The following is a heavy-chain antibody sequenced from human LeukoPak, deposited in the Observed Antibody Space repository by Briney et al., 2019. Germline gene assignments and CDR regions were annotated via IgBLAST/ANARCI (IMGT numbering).Heavy chain of an antibody. J-gene: IGHJ3*02. CDR1: GGSISTSNYY. D-gene: IGHD3-22*01. V-gene: IGHV4-39*07. CDR2: IYYSGST. Sequence: SETLSLTCTVSGGSISTSNYYWGWIRQPPGKGLEWIGSIYYSGSTYYNPSLKSRVTISVDTSKNQFSLKLSSVTAADTAVYYCAREMYYYDSSGYYAFDIWGQGTMVTVSS. CDR3: AREMYYYDSSGYYAFDI.